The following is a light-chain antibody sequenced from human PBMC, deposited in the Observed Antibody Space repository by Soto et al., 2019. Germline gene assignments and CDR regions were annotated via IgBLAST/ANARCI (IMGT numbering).Light chain of an antibody. Sequence: DIHLTQSPSFLSASVGDRVTITCRASQGISTYLAWYQQKPGKAPNLLIYTASTLQTGVPSRFSGSGSGTEFTLTISSLQPEDFATYYCQQLNSYPQVTFGQGTRLEIK. CDR3: QQLNSYPQVT. J-gene: IGKJ5*01. CDR1: QGISTY. V-gene: IGKV1-9*01. CDR2: TAS.